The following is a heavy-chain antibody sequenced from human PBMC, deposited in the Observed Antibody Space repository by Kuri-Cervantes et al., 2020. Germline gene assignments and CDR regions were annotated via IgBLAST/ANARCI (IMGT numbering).Heavy chain of an antibody. CDR3: AKRFGSGSFDY. J-gene: IGHJ4*02. CDR1: GFTFSSYA. V-gene: IGHV3-23*01. D-gene: IGHD3-10*01. CDR2: ISGSGGDT. Sequence: GESLKISCAASGFTFSSYAMSWVRQAPGKGLEWVSEISGSGGDTNYADSVKGRFTISRDNSKNTLHLQMNSLRAEDTAVYYCAKRFGSGSFDYWGQGTLVTVSS.